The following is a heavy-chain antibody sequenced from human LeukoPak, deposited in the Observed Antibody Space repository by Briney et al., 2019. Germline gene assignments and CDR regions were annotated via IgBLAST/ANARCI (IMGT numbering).Heavy chain of an antibody. CDR2: ISGSGGST. CDR3: AKDTAMVGYMDV. D-gene: IGHD5-18*01. J-gene: IGHJ6*03. V-gene: IGHV3-23*01. CDR1: GFTFSSYG. Sequence: WGSLRLSCAASGFTFSSYGMSWVRQAPGKGLEWVSAISGSGGSTYYADSVKGRFTISRDNSKNTLYLQMNSLRAEDTAVYYCAKDTAMVGYMDVWGKGTTVTISS.